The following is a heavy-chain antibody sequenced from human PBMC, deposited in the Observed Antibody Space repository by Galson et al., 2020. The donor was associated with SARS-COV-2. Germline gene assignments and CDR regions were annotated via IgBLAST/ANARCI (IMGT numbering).Heavy chain of an antibody. CDR1: GGSITSTSDY. V-gene: IGHV4-39*07. CDR2: IYYSGST. J-gene: IGHJ5*02. CDR3: ARGPSRYLEWVLDKGFDP. D-gene: IGHD3-3*01. Sequence: SETLSLTCSVSGGSITSTSDYWGWIRQPPGKGLEWIGMIYYSGSTYYKPSLSSRVTISLDASKNQFSLKLSSVTAADTAVYYCARGPSRYLEWVLDKGFDPWGQGTLVTVSS.